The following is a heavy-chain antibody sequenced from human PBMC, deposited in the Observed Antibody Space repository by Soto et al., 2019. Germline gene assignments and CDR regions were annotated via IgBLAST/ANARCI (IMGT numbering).Heavy chain of an antibody. CDR3: ARDRLERPNAFDI. J-gene: IGHJ3*02. CDR1: GGTFSSYT. D-gene: IGHD1-1*01. Sequence: SVKVSCKASGGTFSSYTISWVRQAPGQGLEWMGRIIPILGIANYAQKFQGRVTITADKSTSTAYMELSSLRSEDTAVYYCARDRLERPNAFDIWGQGTMVTVSS. V-gene: IGHV1-69*04. CDR2: IIPILGIA.